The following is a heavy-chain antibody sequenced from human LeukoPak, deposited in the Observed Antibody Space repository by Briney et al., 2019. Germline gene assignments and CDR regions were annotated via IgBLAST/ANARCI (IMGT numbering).Heavy chain of an antibody. V-gene: IGHV1-69*13. J-gene: IGHJ6*03. CDR2: IIPLFGTA. Sequence: SVKVSCKASGGTFSSYAISWVRQAPGQGLEWIGGIIPLFGTANYAQKFQGRVTITADESTSTAYMELSSLRSEDTAVYYCARSSKLVVVSAARNYYYYYMDVWGKGTTVTVSS. D-gene: IGHD2-2*01. CDR3: ARSSKLVVVSAARNYYYYYMDV. CDR1: GGTFSSYA.